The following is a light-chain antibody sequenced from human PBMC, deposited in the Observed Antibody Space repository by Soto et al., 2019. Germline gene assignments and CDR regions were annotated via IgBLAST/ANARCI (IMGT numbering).Light chain of an antibody. V-gene: IGKV3-20*01. Sequence: EIVLTQSPGTLSLSPGERATLSCRASQSVISASLAWYQQKPGHAPRLLITGASIRATGIADRFSGSGSGTDFSLTISRMELEDCAVYYCHQYDGSFPITFCQGTRLEIK. CDR2: GAS. CDR3: HQYDGSFPIT. J-gene: IGKJ5*01. CDR1: QSVISAS.